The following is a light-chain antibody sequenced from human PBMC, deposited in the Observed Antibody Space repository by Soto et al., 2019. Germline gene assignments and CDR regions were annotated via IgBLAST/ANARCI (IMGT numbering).Light chain of an antibody. V-gene: IGKV3-11*01. CDR1: QSIRNC. CDR2: DAT. J-gene: IGKJ1*01. Sequence: EIVLTQSPGTLYLSPGERATLSCRATQSIRNCLAWYKQKPGQAPRLLIYDATNRASGIPPRFSGSGSGTDFTLAISGLEPEDLAVYYCQQRYNWPWTFGRGTKVEI. CDR3: QQRYNWPWT.